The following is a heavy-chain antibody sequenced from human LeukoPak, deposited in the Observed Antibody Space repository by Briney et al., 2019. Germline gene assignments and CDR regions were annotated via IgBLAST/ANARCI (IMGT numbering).Heavy chain of an antibody. D-gene: IGHD3-3*01. CDR1: GYTFTSYG. CDR3: ARDNYYDFWSGYYNYYYGMDV. Sequence: GGSLRLSCAASGYTFTSYGISWVRQAPGQGLEWMGWISAYNGNTNYAQKLQGRVTMTTDTSTSTAYMELRSLRSDDTAVYYCARDNYYDFWSGYYNYYYGMDVWGQGTTVTVSS. J-gene: IGHJ6*02. V-gene: IGHV1-18*01. CDR2: ISAYNGNT.